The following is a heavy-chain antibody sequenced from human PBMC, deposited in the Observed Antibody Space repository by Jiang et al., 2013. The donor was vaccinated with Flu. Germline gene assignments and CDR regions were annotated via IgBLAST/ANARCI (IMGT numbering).Heavy chain of an antibody. D-gene: IGHD3-10*01. J-gene: IGHJ4*02. CDR3: ARSLYYYGSGSSYYFDY. V-gene: IGHV1-46*01. CDR2: INPSGGST. CDR1: GYTFTSYY. Sequence: KVSCKASGYTFTSYYMHWVRQAPGQGLEWMGIINPSGGSTSYAQKFQGRVTMTRDTSTSTVYMELSSLRSEDTAVYYCARSLYYYGSGSSYYFDYWGQGTLVTVSS.